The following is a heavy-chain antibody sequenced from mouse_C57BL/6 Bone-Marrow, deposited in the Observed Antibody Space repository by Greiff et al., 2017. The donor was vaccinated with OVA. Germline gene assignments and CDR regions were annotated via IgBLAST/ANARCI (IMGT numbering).Heavy chain of an antibody. Sequence: VQLQQSGAELVKPGASVTLSCKASGYTFTTYPIEWMKQTPGKSLEWIGTFHPYNDDTKYNEKFKGKATLTVEKSSSTVYLELSRLTTDDSADYSCAKPGDNDGDWFAYWGQGTLVTVSA. CDR2: FHPYNDDT. D-gene: IGHD2-4*01. V-gene: IGHV1-47*01. CDR3: AKPGDNDGDWFAY. J-gene: IGHJ3*01. CDR1: GYTFTTYP.